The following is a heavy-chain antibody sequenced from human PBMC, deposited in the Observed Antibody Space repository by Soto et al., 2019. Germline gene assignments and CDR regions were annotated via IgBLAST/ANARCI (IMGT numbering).Heavy chain of an antibody. J-gene: IGHJ4*02. D-gene: IGHD6-19*01. CDR1: GFSLSNDRMG. CDR3: ARAHYSSGWYIDY. V-gene: IGHV2-26*01. Sequence: QVTLKESGPVLVKPTETLTLTCTVSGFSLSNDRMGVSWIRQPPGKALEWLAHIFSDDEKSYSASLKSRLTISRDTSKSQVVLTMTNMDPVDTATYYCARAHYSSGWYIDYWGQGTLVTVSS. CDR2: IFSDDEK.